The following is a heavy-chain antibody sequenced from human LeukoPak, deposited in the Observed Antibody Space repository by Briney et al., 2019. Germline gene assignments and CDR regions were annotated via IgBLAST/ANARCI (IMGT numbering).Heavy chain of an antibody. Sequence: GGSLRLSCAASGFTFSSYSMNWVRQAPGKGLEWVSSISSSSSYIYYADSVKGRFTISRDNAKNSLYLQMNSLRAEDTAVYYCARDRVGDFWSCYQPHGMGVRGPGTKVTGSS. CDR2: ISSSSSYI. J-gene: IGHJ6*02. CDR1: GFTFSSYS. V-gene: IGHV3-21*01. D-gene: IGHD3-3*01. CDR3: ARDRVGDFWSCYQPHGMGV.